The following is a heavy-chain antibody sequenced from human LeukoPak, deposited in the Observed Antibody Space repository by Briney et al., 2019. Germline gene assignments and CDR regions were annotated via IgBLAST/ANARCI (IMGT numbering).Heavy chain of an antibody. D-gene: IGHD3-10*01. CDR3: ARGDYYGSPKVVAA. Sequence: ASVTVSCKASGYTFTGYYMHWVRQAPGQGLEWMGWINPNSGDTNYAQTFQDRVTITRDTSTSTAYIELNLLRSDDAAVYYCARGDYYGSPKVVAAWGQGPLVTVSS. V-gene: IGHV1-2*02. J-gene: IGHJ5*02. CDR1: GYTFTGYY. CDR2: INPNSGDT.